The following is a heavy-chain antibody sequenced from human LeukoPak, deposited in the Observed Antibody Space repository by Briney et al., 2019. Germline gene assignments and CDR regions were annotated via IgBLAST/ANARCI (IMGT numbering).Heavy chain of an antibody. D-gene: IGHD3-16*01. J-gene: IGHJ4*02. CDR3: AGRRVLDASFDY. CDR1: GFTVSNNY. V-gene: IGHV3-66*02. Sequence: PGGSLRLSCAASGFTVSNNYMSWARQAPGKGLEWVSVIYSGDNTYYVESVKGRFTISRDNSKSTLFLQMNRLRAEDTAVYYCAGRRVLDASFDYWGQGTLVTVSS. CDR2: IYSGDNT.